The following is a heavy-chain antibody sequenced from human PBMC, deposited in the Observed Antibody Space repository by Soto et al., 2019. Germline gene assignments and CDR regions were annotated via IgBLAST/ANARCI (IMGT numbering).Heavy chain of an antibody. CDR2: IMPMYGTA. Sequence: SVKVSCKASGGTFSSHAISWVRQAPRQGLEWMGGIMPMYGTANYAQKFQGRVTITADKSTNIAYMKLSSLTSEDTAVYYCARGDDFDSYYTMDVSGQGTTITVSS. V-gene: IGHV1-69*06. J-gene: IGHJ6*02. D-gene: IGHD3-22*01. CDR1: GGTFSSHA. CDR3: ARGDDFDSYYTMDV.